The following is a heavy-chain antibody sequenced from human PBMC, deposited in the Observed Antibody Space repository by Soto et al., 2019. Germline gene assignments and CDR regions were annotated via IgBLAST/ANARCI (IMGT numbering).Heavy chain of an antibody. V-gene: IGHV3-33*01. Sequence: GGSLRLSCAASGFTFSSYGMHWVRQAPGKGLEWVAVIWYDGSNKYYADSVKGRFTISRDNSKNTLYLQMNSLRAEDTAVYYCAREGSSSGWKTYYYYYGMDVWGQGTTVTVSS. CDR1: GFTFSSYG. CDR3: AREGSSSGWKTYYYYYGMDV. J-gene: IGHJ6*02. CDR2: IWYDGSNK. D-gene: IGHD6-19*01.